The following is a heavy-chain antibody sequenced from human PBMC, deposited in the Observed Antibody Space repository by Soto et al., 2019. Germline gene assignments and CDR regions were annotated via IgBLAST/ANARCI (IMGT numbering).Heavy chain of an antibody. CDR1: GFSLTTDRVG. CDR3: AHAYGGRSLY. Sequence: QITLKESGPPLVKPTQTLTLTGTFSGFSLTTDRVGVGWIRQPPGEALEWLAVIYWDDSKTYRPSLESRLTITKDTSKNQVALTITNMDSLDTATYYCAHAYGGRSLYWGQGTLVTVSS. CDR2: IYWDDSK. D-gene: IGHD1-26*01. J-gene: IGHJ4*02. V-gene: IGHV2-5*02.